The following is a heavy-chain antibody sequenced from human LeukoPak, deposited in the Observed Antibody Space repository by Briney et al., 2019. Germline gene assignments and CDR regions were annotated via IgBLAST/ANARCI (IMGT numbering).Heavy chain of an antibody. CDR3: VSTLRFLPYRRFDY. CDR1: GNSVRSSSFY. D-gene: IGHD3-3*01. CDR2: IYYSGSA. Sequence: SETLSFTCTVSGNSVRSSSFYWGWIRQPPGKGLEWIGSIYYSGSAYYNPSLKSRVTISGDASRNQFSLRLSSVTAADTAVYYCVSTLRFLPYRRFDYWGQGTLVTVSS. V-gene: IGHV4-39*01. J-gene: IGHJ4*02.